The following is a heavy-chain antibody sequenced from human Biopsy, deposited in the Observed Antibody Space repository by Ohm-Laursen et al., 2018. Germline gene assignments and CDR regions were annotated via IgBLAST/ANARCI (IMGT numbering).Heavy chain of an antibody. V-gene: IGHV1-69*06. D-gene: IGHD3-9*01. CDR1: GGTFSNYG. Sequence: SSVKVSCKAPGGTFSNYGVNWVRQAPGQGLEWLGGNIPILGTGNYAQKFQDRVTVAADTSASTATMELRSLRSDDTAVYYCATKLTGYFHHWGQGTLVIVSS. J-gene: IGHJ1*01. CDR2: NIPILGTG. CDR3: ATKLTGYFHH.